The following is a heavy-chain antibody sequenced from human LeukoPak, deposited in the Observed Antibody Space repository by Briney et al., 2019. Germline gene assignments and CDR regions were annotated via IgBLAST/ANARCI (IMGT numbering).Heavy chain of an antibody. CDR3: ARDKSRTGRDV. Sequence: SVTVSCTASGGTFSSYAISWVRQAPGQGLEWMGRIIPILGIANYAQKFQGRVTITADKSTSTAYMELSSLRSEGTAVYYCARDKSRTGRDVWGQGTTVSVSS. V-gene: IGHV1-69*04. CDR1: GGTFSSYA. CDR2: IIPILGIA. J-gene: IGHJ6*02.